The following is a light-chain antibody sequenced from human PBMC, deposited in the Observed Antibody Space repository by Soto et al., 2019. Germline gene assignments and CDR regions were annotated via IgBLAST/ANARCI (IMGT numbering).Light chain of an antibody. CDR1: DSNIGSNG. V-gene: IGLV1-36*01. Sequence: QSVLTQPPSVSEAPRQRVTISCSGSDSNIGSNGVNWYQQLPGKAPKLVIFYDDLLPLGVSDRFSGSKSDTSASLAISDLQSEDEAEYFCAAWDDSLNGVVFGGGTKLTVL. CDR3: AAWDDSLNGVV. J-gene: IGLJ3*02. CDR2: YDD.